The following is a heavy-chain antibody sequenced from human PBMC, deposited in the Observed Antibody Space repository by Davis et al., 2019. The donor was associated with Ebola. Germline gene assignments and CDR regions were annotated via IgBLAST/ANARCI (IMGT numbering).Heavy chain of an antibody. CDR2: INHRGST. D-gene: IGHD3-3*01. CDR3: ARMVLRFLEWNYYAMDV. CDR1: GGSFSDYY. V-gene: IGHV4-34*01. J-gene: IGHJ6*02. Sequence: PSETLSLTCAVYGGSFSDYYWSWIRQPPGKGLEWIGEINHRGSTNCNPSLKSRVTISVDTSKNQFSLNLNTVTAADTAVYYCARMVLRFLEWNYYAMDVWGQGTTVTVSS.